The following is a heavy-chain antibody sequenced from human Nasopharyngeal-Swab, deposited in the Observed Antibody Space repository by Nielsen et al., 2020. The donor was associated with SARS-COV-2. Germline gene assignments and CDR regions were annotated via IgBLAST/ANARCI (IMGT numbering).Heavy chain of an antibody. CDR2: IDWDDDK. Sequence: SGPTLVKPTQTLTLTCTFSGFSLSTSGMYVSWIRQPPGKALEWLALIDWDDDKYYSTSLKTRLTISKDTSKNQVVLTMTNMDPVDTATYYCARTQGYYYDSNDAFDIWGQGTMVTVSS. J-gene: IGHJ3*02. CDR3: ARTQGYYYDSNDAFDI. V-gene: IGHV2-70*01. D-gene: IGHD3-22*01. CDR1: GFSLSTSGMY.